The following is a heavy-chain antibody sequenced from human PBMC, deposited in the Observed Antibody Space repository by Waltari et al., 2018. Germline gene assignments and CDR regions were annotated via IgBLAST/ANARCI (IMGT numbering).Heavy chain of an antibody. V-gene: IGHV3-43*01. CDR1: GFTVDDYT. Sequence: EVQLVESGGAVVQPGGSLRLSCAASGFTVDDYTMHWVRQAPGKGLEWVSLISWDGDSTYYADSVKGRFTISRDNSKNSLYLQMNSLRIEDSALYFCAKGALAGEEFAHWGQGTVVTVSS. J-gene: IGHJ4*02. D-gene: IGHD1-1*01. CDR2: ISWDGDST. CDR3: AKGALAGEEFAH.